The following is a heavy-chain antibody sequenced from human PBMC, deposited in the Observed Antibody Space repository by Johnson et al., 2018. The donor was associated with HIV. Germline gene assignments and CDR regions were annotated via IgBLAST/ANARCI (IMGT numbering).Heavy chain of an antibody. Sequence: VQLVESGGGLVQPGGSLTLSCAASGFTVSSNYMSWVRQAPGRGLEWVSVIYTGGSTYYAESVKDRFTISGDNSKNTLFLQMNSLRAEDTAVYYCARDAFDYRDASGRFGGAGFDIWGQGTVVTVSS. CDR3: ARDAFDYRDASGRFGGAGFDI. D-gene: IGHD3-16*01. CDR2: IYTGGST. V-gene: IGHV3-66*01. CDR1: GFTVSSNY. J-gene: IGHJ3*02.